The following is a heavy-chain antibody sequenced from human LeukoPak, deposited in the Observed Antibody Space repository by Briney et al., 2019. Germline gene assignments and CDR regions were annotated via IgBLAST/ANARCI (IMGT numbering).Heavy chain of an antibody. J-gene: IGHJ4*02. D-gene: IGHD6-19*01. CDR1: GYTFTSYD. V-gene: IGHV1-8*03. Sequence: GASVKVSCKASGYTFTSYDINWVRQATGQGLEWMGWMNPNSGNTGYAQKFQGRVTITRNTSISTAYMELSSLRSEDTAVYYCARTDSSGWYDFDYWGQGTLVTVSS. CDR2: MNPNSGNT. CDR3: ARTDSSGWYDFDY.